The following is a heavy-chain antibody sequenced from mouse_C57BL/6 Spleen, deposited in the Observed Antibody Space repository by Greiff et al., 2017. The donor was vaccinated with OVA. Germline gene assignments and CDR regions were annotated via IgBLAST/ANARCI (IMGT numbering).Heavy chain of an antibody. D-gene: IGHD1-1*01. CDR1: GYAFSSSW. V-gene: IGHV1-82*01. CDR3: ASYYYGSSQFFDY. J-gene: IGHJ2*01. CDR2: IYPGDGDT. Sequence: VQLQQSGPELVKPGASVKISCKASGYAFSSSWMNWVKQRPGKGLEWIGRIYPGDGDTNYNGKFKGKATLTADKSSITAYMQLSSLTSEDSAVYFCASYYYGSSQFFDYWGQGTTLTVSS.